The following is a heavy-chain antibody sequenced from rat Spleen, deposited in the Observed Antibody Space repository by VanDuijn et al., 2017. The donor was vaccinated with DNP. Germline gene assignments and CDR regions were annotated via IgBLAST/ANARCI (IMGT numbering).Heavy chain of an antibody. CDR2: ISYDGGST. Sequence: EVQLVESRGGLVQPGRSLKLSCSASGFTFSDYNMAWVRQAPQKGLEWVATISYDGGSTHYRDSVKGRFTASRDNTKSTLYLQMDSLRSEDTATYYCARPDYWGQGVMVTVSS. CDR1: GFTFSDYN. CDR3: ARPDY. J-gene: IGHJ2*01. V-gene: IGHV5-7*01.